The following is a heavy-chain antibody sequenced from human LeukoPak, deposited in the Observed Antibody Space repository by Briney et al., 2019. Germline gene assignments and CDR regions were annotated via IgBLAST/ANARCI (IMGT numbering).Heavy chain of an antibody. CDR3: ASGTTDIVVVPATLRNYYFDF. CDR2: IIPMFGTA. J-gene: IGHJ4*02. D-gene: IGHD2-2*01. CDR1: GGTFSSYE. V-gene: IGHV1-69*06. Sequence: SVKVSCKASGGTFSSYEISWVRQAPGQGLEWMGGIIPMFGTAKYAQKFQGRVTITADKSTSTAYMELSSLRSEDTAVYYCASGTTDIVVVPATLRNYYFDFWGQGTLVTVSS.